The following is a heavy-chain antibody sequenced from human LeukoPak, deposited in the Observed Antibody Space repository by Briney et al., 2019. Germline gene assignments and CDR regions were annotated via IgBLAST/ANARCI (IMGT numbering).Heavy chain of an antibody. V-gene: IGHV3-11*01. CDR3: AKDGLLRWYQHWYFDL. CDR1: GFTFSDSY. Sequence: GGSLRLSCAASGFTFSDSYMSWIRQAPGKGLEWVSYISRGGSTTYYADSVKGRFTISRDNSKNTLYLQMNSLRAEDTAVYYCAKDGLLRWYQHWYFDLWGRGTLVTVSS. CDR2: ISRGGSTT. D-gene: IGHD4-23*01. J-gene: IGHJ2*01.